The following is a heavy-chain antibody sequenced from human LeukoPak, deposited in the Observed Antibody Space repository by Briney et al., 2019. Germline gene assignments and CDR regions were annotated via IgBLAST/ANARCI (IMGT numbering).Heavy chain of an antibody. CDR2: INSDGSST. D-gene: IGHD3-22*01. J-gene: IGHJ4*02. V-gene: IGHV3-74*01. CDR1: GFTFSSYW. CDR3: ARGRSLHDSRPRVLNY. Sequence: GGSLRLSCAASGFTFSSYWMHWVRQAPGKGLVWVSRINSDGSSTSYADSVKGRFTISRDNAKNTLYLQMNSLRAEDTAVYYCARGRSLHDSRPRVLNYWGQGTLVTVSS.